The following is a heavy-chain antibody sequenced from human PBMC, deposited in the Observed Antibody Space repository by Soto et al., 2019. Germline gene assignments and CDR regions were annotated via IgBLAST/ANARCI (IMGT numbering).Heavy chain of an antibody. J-gene: IGHJ4*02. CDR2: IWHSGRG. V-gene: IGHV4-38-2*01. Sequence: SETLSLACGLPSLSIQTSYFLAWFRHPPRKVLEWIGLIWHSGRGISHPSFASRPTISLDTTNNAFSLTLKSVTAADTAVYYCARGGSFRLVVVYLDSWGQGTLVTVCS. D-gene: IGHD3-16*02. CDR3: ARGGSFRLVVVYLDS. CDR1: SLSIQTSYF.